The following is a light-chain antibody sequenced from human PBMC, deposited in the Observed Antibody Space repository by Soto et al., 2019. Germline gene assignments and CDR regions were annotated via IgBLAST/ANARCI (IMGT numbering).Light chain of an antibody. Sequence: DIQLTQSPPTLSASVGDRVTITCRASQSIRYYLAWYQQMPGKAPKLLIYGASSLQSGVPSRFSGSGSGTEFTLTISSLQPEDFATYFCQHHNSYSQTFGQGPKVDIK. CDR3: QHHNSYSQT. J-gene: IGKJ1*01. CDR1: QSIRYY. CDR2: GAS. V-gene: IGKV1-5*01.